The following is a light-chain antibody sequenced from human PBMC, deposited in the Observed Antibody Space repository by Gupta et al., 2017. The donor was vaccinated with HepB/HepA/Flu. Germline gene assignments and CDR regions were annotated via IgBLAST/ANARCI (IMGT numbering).Light chain of an antibody. V-gene: IGLV2-14*01. CDR3: SSYTSSSTPVV. J-gene: IGLJ2*01. CDR1: SSDVGSYNY. Sequence: QSALTQPASVSGSPGQSIPISCTGTSSDVGSYNYVSWYQQHPGKAPKLMIYDVSNRPSGVSNRFSGSKSGNTASLTISGLQAGDEADYYCSSYTSSSTPVVFGGGTKLTVL. CDR2: DVS.